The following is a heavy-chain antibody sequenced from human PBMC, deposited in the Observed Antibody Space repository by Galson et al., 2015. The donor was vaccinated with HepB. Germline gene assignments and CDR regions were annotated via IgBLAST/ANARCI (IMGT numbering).Heavy chain of an antibody. CDR2: IYSGGST. D-gene: IGHD5-18*01. J-gene: IGHJ6*03. Sequence: SLRLSCAASGFTVSSNYMSWVRQAPGKGLEWVSVIYSGGSTYYADSVKGRFTISRDNSKNTLYLQMNSLRAEDTAVYYCARVSSDTAMVTYYYYYYMDVWG. V-gene: IGHV3-53*01. CDR1: GFTVSSNY. CDR3: ARVSSDTAMVTYYYYYYMDV.